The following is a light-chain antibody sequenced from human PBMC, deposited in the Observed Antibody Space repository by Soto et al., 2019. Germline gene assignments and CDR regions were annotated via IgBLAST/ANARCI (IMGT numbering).Light chain of an antibody. J-gene: IGKJ5*01. CDR2: GAS. CDR1: QSLSSSY. CDR3: QQYGGSMT. Sequence: EIVLTQSPGTLSLSLGDTATLSCRASQSLSSSYLAWYQQRPGQAPRLLIYGASSRATGIPDRFSGSGSGTDFTLTISRLDPEDFAVYYCQQYGGSMTFGQGTRLEIE. V-gene: IGKV3-20*01.